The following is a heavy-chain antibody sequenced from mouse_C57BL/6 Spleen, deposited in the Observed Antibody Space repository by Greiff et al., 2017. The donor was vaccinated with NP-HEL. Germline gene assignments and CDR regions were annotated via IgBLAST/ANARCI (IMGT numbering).Heavy chain of an antibody. CDR1: GYTFTSYW. CDR2: IDPSDSYT. J-gene: IGHJ2*01. D-gene: IGHD2-4*01. CDR3: ARRLRGYFDY. V-gene: IGHV1-50*01. Sequence: HVQLQQPGAELVKPGASVKLSCKASGYTFTSYWMQWVKQRPGQGLEWIGEIDPSDSYTNYNQKFKGKATLTVDTSSSTAYMQLSSLTSEDSAVYYCARRLRGYFDYWGQGTTLTVSS.